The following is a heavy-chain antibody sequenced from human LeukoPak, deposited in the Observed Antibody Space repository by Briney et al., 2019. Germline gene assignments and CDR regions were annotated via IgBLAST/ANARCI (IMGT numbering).Heavy chain of an antibody. CDR3: TRGPYYDSRKLDY. CDR2: ISSSSSTI. J-gene: IGHJ4*02. Sequence: PGGSLRLLCAASGFTFSSYSMNWVRQGPGKGLEWVSYISSSSSTIYYADSVKGRFTISRDNAKNSLYLQMNSLRAEDTAVYYCTRGPYYDSRKLDYWGPGTLVTVSS. D-gene: IGHD3-22*01. CDR1: GFTFSSYS. V-gene: IGHV3-48*01.